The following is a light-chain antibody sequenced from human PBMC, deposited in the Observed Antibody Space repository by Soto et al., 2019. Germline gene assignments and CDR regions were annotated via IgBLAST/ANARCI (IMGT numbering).Light chain of an antibody. J-gene: IGKJ1*01. CDR1: QGISSY. CDR2: KAS. Sequence: IQLTQSPSSLSASVGDRVTITCRASQGISSYLGWYQQKPGKAPKLLIYKASTLKSGVTSRFSGSGSGTEFTLTISRLQPDDLATYYCQHYNSYSEAFGQGTKV. CDR3: QHYNSYSEA. V-gene: IGKV1-5*03.